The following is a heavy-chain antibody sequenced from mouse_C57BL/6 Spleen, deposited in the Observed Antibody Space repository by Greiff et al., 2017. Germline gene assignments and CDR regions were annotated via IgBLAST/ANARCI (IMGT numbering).Heavy chain of an antibody. D-gene: IGHD1-1*01. CDR1: GYTFTDYY. CDR2: INPNNGGT. J-gene: IGHJ1*03. V-gene: IGHV1-26*01. CDR3: ATYGHGSSYDWYFDV. Sequence: EVQLQQSGPELVKPGASVKISCKASGYTFTDYYMNWVKQSHGKSLEWIGDINPNNGGTSYNQKFKGKATLTVDKSSSTAYMELRSLTSEDSAVDYCATYGHGSSYDWYFDVWGTGTTVTVSS.